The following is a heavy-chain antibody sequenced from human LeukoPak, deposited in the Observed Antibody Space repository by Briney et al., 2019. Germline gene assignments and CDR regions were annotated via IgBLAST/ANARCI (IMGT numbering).Heavy chain of an antibody. CDR1: GYTFTSYD. D-gene: IGHD3-22*01. CDR3: ARAYNGCSGYYPRPRYYYYYMDV. V-gene: IGHV1-8*03. Sequence: ASVKVSCKASGYTFTSYDINWVRQATGQGLEWMGWMNPNSGNTGYAQKFQGRVTITRNTSISTAYREPSSLRSEETSVYYCARAYNGCSGYYPRPRYYYYYMDVWGKGTTVTVSS. J-gene: IGHJ6*03. CDR2: MNPNSGNT.